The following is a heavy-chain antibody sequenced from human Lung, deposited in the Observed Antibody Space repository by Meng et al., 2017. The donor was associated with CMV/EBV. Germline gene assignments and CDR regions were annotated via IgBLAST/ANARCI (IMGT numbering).Heavy chain of an antibody. CDR3: AKAVVPVYYYYGMDV. V-gene: IGHV3-23*01. D-gene: IGHD2-15*01. CDR1: GFTFDNYA. CDR2: ISGIGGNS. J-gene: IGHJ6*02. Sequence: GGSLRLXCTASGFTFDNYAMSWVRQAPRKGLEWVSVISGIGGNSYYAESVKGRFTVSRDNSKNTLYLHMNGLRADDTAVYYCAKAVVPVYYYYGMDVWGRGTTVTVSS.